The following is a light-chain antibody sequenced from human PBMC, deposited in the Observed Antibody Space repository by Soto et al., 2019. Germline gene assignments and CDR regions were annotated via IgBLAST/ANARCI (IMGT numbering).Light chain of an antibody. CDR1: QSVSSN. J-gene: IGKJ1*01. Sequence: EIVMTQSPVTLSVSPGERATLSCRASQSVSSNLAWYQQKPGQAPRLLIYGASTRATGIPARFSGSGSGTEFTLTISSLQSEDFAVYYCQHYNYWPPWTFGQGTKVEIK. CDR2: GAS. CDR3: QHYNYWPPWT. V-gene: IGKV3-15*01.